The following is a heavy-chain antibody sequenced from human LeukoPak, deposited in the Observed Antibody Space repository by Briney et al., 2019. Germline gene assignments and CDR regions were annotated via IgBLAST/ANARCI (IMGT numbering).Heavy chain of an antibody. J-gene: IGHJ4*02. Sequence: PSETLSLTCTDYGSSISSYYWSWIRQPPGKEMEWIGYIYYSGSTNYNPSLKSRVTISVDTSKNQFSLKLSSVTAADTAVYYCARARLRSGYEPEFDYWGQGTLVTVSS. V-gene: IGHV4-59*01. CDR1: GSSISSYY. D-gene: IGHD5-12*01. CDR2: IYYSGST. CDR3: ARARLRSGYEPEFDY.